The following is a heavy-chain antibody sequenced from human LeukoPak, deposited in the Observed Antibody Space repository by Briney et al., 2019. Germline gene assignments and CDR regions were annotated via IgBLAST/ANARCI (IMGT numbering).Heavy chain of an antibody. J-gene: IGHJ4*02. V-gene: IGHV4-4*07. CDR1: GGSISSYY. D-gene: IGHD4-17*01. CDR2: IYTSGST. CDR3: ARHGYGYGDYSLDY. Sequence: SETLSLTCTVSGGSISSYYWSWIRQPAGKGLEWIGRIYTSGSTNYNPSLKSRVTMSVDTSKNQFSLKLSSVTAADTAVYYCARHGYGYGDYSLDYWGQGTLVTVSS.